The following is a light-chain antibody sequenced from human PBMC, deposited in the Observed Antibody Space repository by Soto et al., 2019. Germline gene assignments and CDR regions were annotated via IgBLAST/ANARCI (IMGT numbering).Light chain of an antibody. V-gene: IGKV3-11*01. CDR2: DAS. CDR3: QQRRNWPPVYT. Sequence: EIVLTQSPATLSLSPGERATLSCRASQSVSSYLAWYQQKPGQAPRLLIYDASNRATGIPARFSGSGSGTDFTLIISSLEAEDFAVYYCQQRRNWPPVYTFGQGTKLEIK. CDR1: QSVSSY. J-gene: IGKJ2*01.